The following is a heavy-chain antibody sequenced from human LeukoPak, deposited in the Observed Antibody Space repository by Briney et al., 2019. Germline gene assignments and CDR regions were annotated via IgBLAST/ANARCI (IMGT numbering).Heavy chain of an antibody. V-gene: IGHV4-4*07. D-gene: IGHD4-17*01. CDR1: GGSINNY. J-gene: IGHJ4*02. CDR2: IFSSGST. Sequence: SETLSPTCTVSGGSINNYWSWIRQPAGKGLEWIGRIFSSGSTVYHPSLKSRVTMSVDTSRNSFSLKLTSVTAADTAVYYCARGRAVTTGDDYWGQGTLVTVSS. CDR3: ARGRAVTTGDDY.